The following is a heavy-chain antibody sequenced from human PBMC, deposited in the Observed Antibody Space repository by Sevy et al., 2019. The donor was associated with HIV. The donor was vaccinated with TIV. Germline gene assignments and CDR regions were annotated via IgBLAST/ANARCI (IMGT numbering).Heavy chain of an antibody. V-gene: IGHV3-15*01. CDR3: TTGGHGVTIFGVVTLEYFQH. CDR2: IKSKTDGGTT. D-gene: IGHD3-3*01. Sequence: GGSLRLSCAASGFTFSNAWMSWVRQAPGKGLEWVGRIKSKTDGGTTDYAAPVKGRFTISRDDSKNTLYLQMNSLKTADTAVYYCTTGGHGVTIFGVVTLEYFQHWGQGTLVTVSS. CDR1: GFTFSNAW. J-gene: IGHJ1*01.